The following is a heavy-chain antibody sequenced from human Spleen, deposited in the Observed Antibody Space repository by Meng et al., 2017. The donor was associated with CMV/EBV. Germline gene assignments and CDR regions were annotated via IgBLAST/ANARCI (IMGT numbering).Heavy chain of an antibody. Sequence: GESLKISCTASGFTFNTYSMTWVRQAPGKGLESVAYIDSSSNYIIHADSVKGRFTISRDYANNTLYLQMNSLRVEDTAVYWCARDPEKEYYDILTGPYGLDVWGQGTTVTVSS. CDR2: IDSSSNYI. J-gene: IGHJ6*02. CDR1: GFTFNTYS. D-gene: IGHD3-9*01. V-gene: IGHV3-21*05. CDR3: ARDPEKEYYDILTGPYGLDV.